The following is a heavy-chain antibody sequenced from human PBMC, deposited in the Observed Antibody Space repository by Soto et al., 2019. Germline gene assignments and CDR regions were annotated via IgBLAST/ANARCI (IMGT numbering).Heavy chain of an antibody. Sequence: EVQLVESGGGLIQPGGSLRLSCAVSGFTVSNNYMSWVRQAPGKGLEGVSVIYSGGYTAYGDSVKGRFTISRDNSKNTIYFKINSRGAAGPAFFYGATQRGGGGYWGQGTLVTVSS. CDR2: IYSGGYT. CDR3: ATQRGGGGY. J-gene: IGHJ4*02. V-gene: IGHV3-53*01. D-gene: IGHD6-25*01. CDR1: GFTVSNNY.